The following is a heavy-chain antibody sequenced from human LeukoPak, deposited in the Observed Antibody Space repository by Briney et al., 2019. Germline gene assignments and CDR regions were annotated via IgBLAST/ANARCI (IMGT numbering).Heavy chain of an antibody. CDR2: TKHDGSER. V-gene: IGHV3-7*04. CDR3: ARGGLYGDYYFDY. J-gene: IGHJ4*02. Sequence: GGSLRLSCAASGFTFTSYWMTWVRQAPGKGLEWVANTKHDGSERYYVDTVKGRFTISRDNVKNSLFLHMESLRAEDTAVYYCARGGLYGDYYFDYWAQGTLVTVTS. D-gene: IGHD2-21*02. CDR1: GFTFTSYW.